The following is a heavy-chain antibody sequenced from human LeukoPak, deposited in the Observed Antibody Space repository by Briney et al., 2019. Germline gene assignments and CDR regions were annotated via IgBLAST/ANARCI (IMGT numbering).Heavy chain of an antibody. CDR3: ARDYLGYGDRDY. J-gene: IGHJ4*02. CDR1: GYTFTSYG. V-gene: IGHV1-18*01. CDR2: ISAYNGNT. D-gene: IGHD4-17*01. Sequence: ASVKVSCTASGYTFTSYGISWVRQAPGQGLEWMGWISAYNGNTNYAQKLQGRVTMTTDTSTSTAYMELRSLRSDDTAVYYCARDYLGYGDRDYWGQGTLVTVSS.